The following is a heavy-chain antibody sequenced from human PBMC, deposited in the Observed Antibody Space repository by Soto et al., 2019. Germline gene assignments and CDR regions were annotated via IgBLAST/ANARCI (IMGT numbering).Heavy chain of an antibody. Sequence: QITLKESGPTLVKPTQTLTLTCTFSGFSLSSTRMAVGWISQPPGKALEWLALIYWVDDNRYSPFLKSRLTITKDTSKNQVVLTMSTLAPVDTARYYCAHIIVAGLVYFFDCWCQGTLVCVSS. D-gene: IGHD1-26*01. V-gene: IGHV2-5*02. J-gene: IGHJ4*02. CDR3: AHIIVAGLVYFFDC. CDR1: GFSLSSTRMA. CDR2: IYWVDDN.